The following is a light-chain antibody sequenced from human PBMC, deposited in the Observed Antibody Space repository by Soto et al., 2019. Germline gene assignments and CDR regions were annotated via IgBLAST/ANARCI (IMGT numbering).Light chain of an antibody. CDR2: AVT. Sequence: QSDLTHPASVSGSPGQSITISCTGTTSDVGRYKFVSWYQHHPCKAPKLLIFAVTNRPSGVSSRFSGSTSGNTASLPISGLQTKDEDTYYCVLSTVTDTLVMFGGGTKVTVL. CDR1: TSDVGRYKF. J-gene: IGLJ3*02. CDR3: VLSTVTDTLVM. V-gene: IGLV2-14*01.